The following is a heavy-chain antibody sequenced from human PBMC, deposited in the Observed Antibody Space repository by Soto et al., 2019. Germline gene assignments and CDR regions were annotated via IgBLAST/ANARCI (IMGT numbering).Heavy chain of an antibody. CDR2: IDNDGGTT. CDR1: GFTFSSYF. Sequence: EVQLVESGGGSVQPGGSLRLSCAASGFTFSSYFMYWVRQAPGKGLVWVSRIDNDGGTTNYADSVKGRFTISRANAKNTLYPQMNRLRAEDTAVYYCTRVYYGPDYWGHGTLVTGSS. J-gene: IGHJ4*01. CDR3: TRVYYGPDY. D-gene: IGHD3-10*01. V-gene: IGHV3-74*01.